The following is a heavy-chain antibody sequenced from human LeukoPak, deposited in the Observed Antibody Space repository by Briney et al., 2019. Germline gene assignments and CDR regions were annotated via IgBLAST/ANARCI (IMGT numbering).Heavy chain of an antibody. CDR3: ARDLGIAARPDY. CDR1: GDSISSYY. V-gene: IGHV4-59*01. Sequence: SETLSLTCTVSGDSISSYYWSWIRQPPGKGLEWIGYIYYSGSTNYNPSLKSRVTISVDTSKNQFSLKLSSGTAEDTAVYYCARDLGIAARPDYWGQGTLVTVSS. J-gene: IGHJ4*02. CDR2: IYYSGST. D-gene: IGHD6-6*01.